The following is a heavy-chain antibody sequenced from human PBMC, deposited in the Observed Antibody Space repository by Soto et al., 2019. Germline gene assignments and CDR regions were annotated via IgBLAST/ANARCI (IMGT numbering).Heavy chain of an antibody. CDR1: ECSCSGYG. V-gene: IGHV3-30*18. CDR3: AKGEFHIVANGMDV. J-gene: IGHJ6*02. D-gene: IGHD5-12*01. CDR2: IAYDGDNK. Sequence: GRSLILWCAASECSCSGYGMHWVRQAPGKGLEWVAVIAYDGDNKYYADSVKGRFTISRDNSKNTVYLQMNSLRAEDTAVYYCAKGEFHIVANGMDVWGQGTTVTVSS.